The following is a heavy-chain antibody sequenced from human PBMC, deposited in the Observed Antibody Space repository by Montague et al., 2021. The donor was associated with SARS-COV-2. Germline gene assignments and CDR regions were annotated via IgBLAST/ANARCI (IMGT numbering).Heavy chain of an antibody. J-gene: IGHJ4*02. CDR2: IRTTGHT. CDR3: ARFGSGTHEFDL. V-gene: IGHV4-61*02. Sequence: TLSLTCTVSGASISTGIYYWSWIRQPAGKGLEWIGRIRTTGHTDYNSSLESRAFMSVDTSTNQFSLSLTSVTAADTAVYFCARFGSGTHEFDLWGQGTLVTVSS. CDR1: GASISTGIYY. D-gene: IGHD1-26*01.